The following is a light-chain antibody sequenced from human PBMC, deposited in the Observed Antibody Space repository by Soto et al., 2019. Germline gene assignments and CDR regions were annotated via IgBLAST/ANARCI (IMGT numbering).Light chain of an antibody. V-gene: IGKV3-15*01. J-gene: IGKJ1*01. Sequence: EILLTQSIATLSLSPGSRATPSCMDSPSVSGYLYWYQQKPGQAPRLLIYGASTRATGIPHRFSGSGSGTEFTLTIRRLKSEDFAVYYCQKSTIWPPWTFGPGTQLDIK. CDR3: QKSTIWPPWT. CDR1: PSVSGY. CDR2: GAS.